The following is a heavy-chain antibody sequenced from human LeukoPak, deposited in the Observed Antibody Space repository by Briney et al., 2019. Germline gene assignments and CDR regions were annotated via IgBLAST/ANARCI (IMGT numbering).Heavy chain of an antibody. CDR2: IHYNEST. CDR1: GGSIDSRIYF. V-gene: IGHV4-39*02. J-gene: IGHJ5*02. CDR3: VQHCPYPPCNWLNP. D-gene: IGHD2-15*01. Sequence: SETLSLTCSVSGGSIDSRIYFWGWIRQFPGKGLEWIGNIHYNESTYYNPSLQNRVTMSVDTSNNRFSLSLTSVTAADTAIYYYVQHCPYPPCNWLNPWGQGTLVTVSS.